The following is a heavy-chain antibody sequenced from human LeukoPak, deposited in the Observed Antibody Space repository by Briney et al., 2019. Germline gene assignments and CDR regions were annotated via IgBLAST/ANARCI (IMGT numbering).Heavy chain of an antibody. V-gene: IGHV3-30*03. CDR3: ARSRGGSYGNAFDL. J-gene: IGHJ3*01. CDR1: GFTFSSYG. Sequence: GRSLRLSCAASGFTFSSYGMHWVRQAPGKGLEWVAVISYDGSNKYYADSVKGRFTISRDNAKNSLFLQMNSLRAEDTAVYYCARSRGGSYGNAFDLWGQGTMVTVSS. CDR2: ISYDGSNK. D-gene: IGHD5-18*01.